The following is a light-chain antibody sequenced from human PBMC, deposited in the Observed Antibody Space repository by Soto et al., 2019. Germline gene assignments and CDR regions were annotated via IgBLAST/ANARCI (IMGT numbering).Light chain of an antibody. CDR3: QHYNSYSEA. Sequence: DIQMTQSPSTLSGSLRGRVTITCRASQTISSWLAWYQQKPGKAPKLLIYKASTLKSGVPSRFSGSGSGTEFTLTISSLQPDDFATYYCQHYNSYSEAFGQGTKVDI. CDR2: KAS. J-gene: IGKJ1*01. V-gene: IGKV1-5*03. CDR1: QTISSW.